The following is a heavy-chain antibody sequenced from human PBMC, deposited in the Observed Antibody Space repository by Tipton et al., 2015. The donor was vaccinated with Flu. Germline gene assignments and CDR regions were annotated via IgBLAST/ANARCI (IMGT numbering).Heavy chain of an antibody. D-gene: IGHD3-22*01. CDR1: GFTFSTYW. Sequence: GSLRLSCVASGFTFSTYWMTWVRQAPGKGLEWVASINQDGSDKYYVDSVKGRFTISRDNAKNPLYLQMNSLRAEDTAMYYCAREEGHYYDTSGYLDYWGQGTLVTVSS. CDR3: AREEGHYYDTSGYLDY. V-gene: IGHV3-7*01. CDR2: INQDGSDK. J-gene: IGHJ4*02.